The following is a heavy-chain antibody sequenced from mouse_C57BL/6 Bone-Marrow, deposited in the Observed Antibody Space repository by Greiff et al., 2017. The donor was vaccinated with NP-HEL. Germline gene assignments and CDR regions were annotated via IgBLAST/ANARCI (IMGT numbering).Heavy chain of an antibody. CDR3: ARGDHYYGSSYFDY. V-gene: IGHV5-6*01. Sequence: EVQLVQSGADLVKPGASLKLSCAASGFTFSSYGMPWVCQTPDKRLEWIGTISSGGSYTYYPDSLQGRFTISRDNAKNTLYLQMSSLKSEDTAMYYGARGDHYYGSSYFDYWGQGTTLTVSS. D-gene: IGHD1-1*01. J-gene: IGHJ2*01. CDR1: GFTFSSYG. CDR2: ISSGGSYT.